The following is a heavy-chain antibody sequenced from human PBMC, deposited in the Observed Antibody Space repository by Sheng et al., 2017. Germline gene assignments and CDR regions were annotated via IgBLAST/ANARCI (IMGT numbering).Heavy chain of an antibody. Sequence: EVQLVESGGGLVQPGGSLRLSCVASGFTFSSYSMNWVRQAPGKGLEWISYISTSRSTIYYADSMKGRLTISRDNAKNSMYLQMSSLRAEDTAVYYCARGDDVWSGYHFFDSWGQGTLVTVSS. D-gene: IGHD3-3*01. CDR1: GFTFSSYS. V-gene: IGHV3-48*01. J-gene: IGHJ4*02. CDR2: ISTSRSTI. CDR3: ARGDDVWSGYHFFDS.